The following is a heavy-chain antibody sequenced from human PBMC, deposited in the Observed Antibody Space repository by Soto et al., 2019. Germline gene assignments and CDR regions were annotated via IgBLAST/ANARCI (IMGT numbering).Heavy chain of an antibody. J-gene: IGHJ3*02. D-gene: IGHD5-12*01. V-gene: IGHV3-30*18. Sequence: VQLVESGGGVVQPGRSLRLSCAASGFTFSSYGMHWVRQAPGKGLEWVAVISYDGSNKYYADSVKGRFTISRDNSKNPLYLQINSLRAEETAVYYCAKMARWLEYSGYGGGASDAFDIWGQGTMVTVSS. CDR2: ISYDGSNK. CDR1: GFTFSSYG. CDR3: AKMARWLEYSGYGGGASDAFDI.